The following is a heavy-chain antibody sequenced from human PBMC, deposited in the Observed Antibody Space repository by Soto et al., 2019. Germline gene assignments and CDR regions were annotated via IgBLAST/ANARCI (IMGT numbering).Heavy chain of an antibody. CDR3: AKKVNSGPGSQYFDY. D-gene: IGHD3-10*01. Sequence: PGGSLRLSLAASGFTFSSYSMNWVRQDPGKGLEWVSGFRTGGDDGTTYYADSVKGRFTISRDNSKNTLFLQMNSLRAEDTAIYYCAKKVNSGPGSQYFDYWGQGTLVTVSS. CDR2: FRTGGDDGTT. J-gene: IGHJ4*02. V-gene: IGHV3-23*01. CDR1: GFTFSSYS.